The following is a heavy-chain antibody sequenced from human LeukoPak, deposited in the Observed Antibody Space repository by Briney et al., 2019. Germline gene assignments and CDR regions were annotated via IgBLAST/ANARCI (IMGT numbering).Heavy chain of an antibody. CDR2: IIPIFGTA. D-gene: IGHD3-10*01. CDR1: GYTFTGYY. J-gene: IGHJ4*02. Sequence: SVKVSCKASGYTFTGYYMHWVRQAPGQGLEWMGGIIPIFGTANYAQKFQGRVTITADESTTTAYMELSSLRSEDTAVYYCARGAGKYIDSSLDYWGQGTLVTVSS. CDR3: ARGAGKYIDSSLDY. V-gene: IGHV1-69*13.